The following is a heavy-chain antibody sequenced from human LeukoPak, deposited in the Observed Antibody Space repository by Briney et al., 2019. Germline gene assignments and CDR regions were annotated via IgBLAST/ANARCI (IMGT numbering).Heavy chain of an antibody. Sequence: PGGSLRLSCAASGFTFSTYWMCWVRQAPGKGLEWVANIKEDGSETNYVESVKGRFFISRDNAKNSQHLQMYSLRVEDTAVYYCARCEGFYAYFSGNPTYYFYMAVWGKGTTVTVSS. V-gene: IGHV3-7*01. D-gene: IGHD2/OR15-2a*01. CDR1: GFTFSTYW. CDR2: IKEDGSET. CDR3: ARCEGFYAYFSGNPTYYFYMAV. J-gene: IGHJ6*03.